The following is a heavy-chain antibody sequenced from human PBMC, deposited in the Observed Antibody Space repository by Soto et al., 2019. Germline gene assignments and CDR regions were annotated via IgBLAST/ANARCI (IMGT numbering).Heavy chain of an antibody. Sequence: QVPLVQSGAEVKKPGASVKVSCKASGYTFTGYGITWVRQAPGQGLEWMGWISAYNGNTNYAQMLLGRVTMTTDTSTSTAYMELRSLRSDDTAVYYCARGISVVDQFDSWGQGTLVSVSS. CDR2: ISAYNGNT. CDR3: ARGISVVDQFDS. V-gene: IGHV1-18*01. J-gene: IGHJ4*02. CDR1: GYTFTGYG. D-gene: IGHD6-19*01.